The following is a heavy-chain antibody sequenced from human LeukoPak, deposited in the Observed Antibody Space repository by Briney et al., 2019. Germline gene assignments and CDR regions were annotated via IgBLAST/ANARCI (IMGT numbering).Heavy chain of an antibody. J-gene: IGHJ3*02. CDR3: AKDLAGITIFGVGPNDAFDI. CDR2: ISYDGSNK. Sequence: GRSLRPSCAASGFTFSSYGMHWVRQAPGKGLEWVAVISYDGSNKYYADSVKGRFTISRDNSKNTLYLQMNSLRAEDTAVYYCAKDLAGITIFGVGPNDAFDIWGQGTMVTVSS. V-gene: IGHV3-30*18. CDR1: GFTFSSYG. D-gene: IGHD3-3*01.